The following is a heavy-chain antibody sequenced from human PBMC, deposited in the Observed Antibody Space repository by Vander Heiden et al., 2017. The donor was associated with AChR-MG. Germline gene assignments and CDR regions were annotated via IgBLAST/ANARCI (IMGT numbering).Heavy chain of an antibody. Sequence: EVQLVGSGGGLVQPGGSLRLSCGASGFTFSSSEMNWVRQAPGKGLEWVSYISSSGSTIYYADSVKGRFTIYRDNAKNSLYLQMNSLRAEDTAVYYCARGSVPYYYGMDVWGQGTTVTVSS. CDR2: ISSSGSTI. V-gene: IGHV3-48*03. J-gene: IGHJ6*02. CDR3: ARGSVPYYYGMDV. CDR1: GFTFSSSE.